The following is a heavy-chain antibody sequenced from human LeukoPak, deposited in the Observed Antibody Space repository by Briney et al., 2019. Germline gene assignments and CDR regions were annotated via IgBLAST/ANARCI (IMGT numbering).Heavy chain of an antibody. J-gene: IGHJ5*02. CDR2: MNPNSGNT. Sequence: ASVKVSCKASGYTFTSYDINWVRQATGQGLEWMGWMNPNSGNTGYAQKFQGRVTMTRNTSISTAYMELSSLRSEDTAVYYCARGSWEPNWFDPWGQGTLVTVSS. CDR3: ARGSWEPNWFDP. V-gene: IGHV1-8*01. CDR1: GYTFTSYD. D-gene: IGHD1-26*01.